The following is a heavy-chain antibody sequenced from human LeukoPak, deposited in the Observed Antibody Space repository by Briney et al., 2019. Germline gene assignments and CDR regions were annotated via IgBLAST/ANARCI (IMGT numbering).Heavy chain of an antibody. CDR1: GGTFSSYA. J-gene: IGHJ4*02. V-gene: IGHV1-69*05. CDR2: IIPIFGTA. Sequence: SVKVSCKASGGTFSSYAISWVRQAPGQGLEWMGGIIPIFGTANYAQKFQGRVTITTDESTSTAYVELSSLRSEDTAVYYCVSWDFDRPSGVDYWGQGTLVTVSS. CDR3: VSWDFDRPSGVDY. D-gene: IGHD3-10*01.